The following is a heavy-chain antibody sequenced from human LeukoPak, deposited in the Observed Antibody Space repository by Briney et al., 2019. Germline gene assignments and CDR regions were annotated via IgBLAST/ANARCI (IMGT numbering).Heavy chain of an antibody. CDR2: IWYDGSNK. V-gene: IGHV3-33*01. Sequence: GGSLRLSCAASGFTFSSYGMHWVRQAPGKGLEWVAVIWYDGSNKYYADSVKRRFTISRDNSKNTPYLQMNSLRAEDTAVYYGARGLLGRGYSYGYFDYWGQGTLVTVSS. J-gene: IGHJ4*02. D-gene: IGHD5-18*01. CDR3: ARGLLGRGYSYGYFDY. CDR1: GFTFSSYG.